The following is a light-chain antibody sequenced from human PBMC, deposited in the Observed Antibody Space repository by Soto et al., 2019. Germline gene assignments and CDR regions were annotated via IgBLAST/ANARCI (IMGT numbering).Light chain of an antibody. J-gene: IGLJ1*01. V-gene: IGLV2-8*01. CDR2: EVN. CDR3: SSYAGSNTPYV. CDR1: SSDVGGYNY. Sequence: QSALTQPPSASGSPGQSVTISCTGTSSDVGGYNYVSWYQHHPGNAPKLMIYEVNKRTSGVPDRFSGSKSGNTASLTVSGLQAKDEADYYCSSYAGSNTPYVFGTGTKVTVL.